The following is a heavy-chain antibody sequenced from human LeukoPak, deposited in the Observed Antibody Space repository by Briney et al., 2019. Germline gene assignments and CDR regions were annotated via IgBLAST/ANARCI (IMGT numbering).Heavy chain of an antibody. J-gene: IGHJ4*02. CDR3: ARSPVHYDSYYFDY. V-gene: IGHV3-23*01. D-gene: IGHD3-3*01. Sequence: GSLRLSCAASGFTFSSYAMSWVRQAPGKGLEWVSAISGSGGSTYYADSVKGRFTISRDNSKNTLYLQMNSLRAEDTAVYYCARSPVHYDSYYFDYWGQGTLVTVSS. CDR1: GFTFSSYA. CDR2: ISGSGGST.